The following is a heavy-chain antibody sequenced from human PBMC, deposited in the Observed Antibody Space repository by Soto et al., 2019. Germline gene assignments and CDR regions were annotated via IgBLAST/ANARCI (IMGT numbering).Heavy chain of an antibody. CDR1: GGSISSGGYY. D-gene: IGHD5-12*01. Sequence: QVQLQESGPGLVKPSQTLSLTCTVSGGSISSGGYYWSWIRQHPGKGLEWIGYIYYSGSTYYNPSLKSRVTISVDTSKNPFSLKLSSVTAADTAVYYCARDKWVDGYKGVDYWGQGTLVTVSS. CDR2: IYYSGST. V-gene: IGHV4-31*03. J-gene: IGHJ4*02. CDR3: ARDKWVDGYKGVDY.